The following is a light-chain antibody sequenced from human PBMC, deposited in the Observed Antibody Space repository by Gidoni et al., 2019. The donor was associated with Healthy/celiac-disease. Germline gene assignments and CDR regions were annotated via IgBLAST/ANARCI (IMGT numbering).Light chain of an antibody. CDR3: QQYNSYSGT. J-gene: IGKJ2*01. CDR1: QSISSW. V-gene: IGKV1-5*01. CDR2: DAS. Sequence: PSTLSASVGDRVTITCRASQSISSWLAWYQQKPGKAPKLLIYDASSLESGVPSRFSGSGSGTEFTLTISSLQPDDFATYYCQQYNSYSGTIGQGTKLEIK.